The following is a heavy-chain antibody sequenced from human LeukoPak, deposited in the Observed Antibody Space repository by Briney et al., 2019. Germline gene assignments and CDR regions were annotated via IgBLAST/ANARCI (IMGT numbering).Heavy chain of an antibody. CDR1: GFTFSIHG. CDR3: AKDPTHYRVWDYYETIGLSY. D-gene: IGHD3-22*01. V-gene: IGHV3-23*01. Sequence: GGSLRLSCAASGFTFSIHGMNWVRQGPGKGLEWVSAISGSRVSTYYADSVKGRFTISRDNSKNTMNLHMNSLRAEDTAVYYCAKDPTHYRVWDYYETIGLSYWGQGTLVTVSS. CDR2: ISGSRVST. J-gene: IGHJ4*02.